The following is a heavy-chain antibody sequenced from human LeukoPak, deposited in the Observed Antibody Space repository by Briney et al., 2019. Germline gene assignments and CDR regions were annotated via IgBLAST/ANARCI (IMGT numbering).Heavy chain of an antibody. V-gene: IGHV1-2*02. D-gene: IGHD1-1*01. CDR3: ARSGTTGTTGGWFDP. CDR2: INPNSGGT. Sequence: GASVKVSCKASGYTFTGYYMHWVRQAPGQGLEWMGWINPNSGGTNYAQKFQGRVTMTRDTSISTAYMELGRLRSDDTAVYYCARSGTTGTTGGWFDPWGQGTLVTVSS. J-gene: IGHJ5*02. CDR1: GYTFTGYY.